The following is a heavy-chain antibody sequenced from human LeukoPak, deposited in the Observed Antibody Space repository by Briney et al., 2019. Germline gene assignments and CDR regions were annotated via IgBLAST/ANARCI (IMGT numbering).Heavy chain of an antibody. CDR2: INHSGST. D-gene: IGHD6-6*01. CDR3: ARGGYVGSSAS. CDR1: GGSISSYY. J-gene: IGHJ5*02. V-gene: IGHV4-34*01. Sequence: PSETLSLTCTVSGGSISSYYWSWIRQPPGKGLEWTGEINHSGSTNYNPSLKSRVTISVDTSKNQFSLKLSSVTAADTAVYYCARGGYVGSSASWGQGTLVTVSS.